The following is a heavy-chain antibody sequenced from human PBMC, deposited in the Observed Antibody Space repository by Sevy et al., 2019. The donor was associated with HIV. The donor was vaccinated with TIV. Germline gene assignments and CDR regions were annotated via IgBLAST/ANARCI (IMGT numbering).Heavy chain of an antibody. Sequence: SETLSLTCAVYGGSFSGYYWSWIHQPPGKGLEWIGEINHSGSTNYNPSLKSRVTISVDTSKNQFSLKLSSVTAADTAVYYCARGVKPGDFWSGYFRNYYYYGMDVWGQGTTVTVSS. V-gene: IGHV4-34*01. J-gene: IGHJ6*02. CDR3: ARGVKPGDFWSGYFRNYYYYGMDV. CDR2: INHSGST. D-gene: IGHD3-3*01. CDR1: GGSFSGYY.